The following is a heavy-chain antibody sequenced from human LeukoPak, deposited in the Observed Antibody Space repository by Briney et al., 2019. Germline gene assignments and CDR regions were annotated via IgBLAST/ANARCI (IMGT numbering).Heavy chain of an antibody. CDR3: ATGSGSYHPYYYYYYMDV. Sequence: PVASVKVFCKASGGTFSSYAISWVRQAPGQGLEWMGGIIPIFGTANYAQKFQGRVTITADKSTSTAYMELSSLRSEDTAVYYCATGSGSYHPYYYYYYMDVWGKGTTVTISS. J-gene: IGHJ6*03. V-gene: IGHV1-69*06. D-gene: IGHD3-10*01. CDR1: GGTFSSYA. CDR2: IIPIFGTA.